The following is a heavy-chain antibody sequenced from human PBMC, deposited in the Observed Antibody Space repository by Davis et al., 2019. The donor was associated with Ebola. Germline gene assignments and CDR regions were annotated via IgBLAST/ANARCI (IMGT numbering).Heavy chain of an antibody. CDR3: TSRPGAAVAGPGDY. Sequence: GGSLRLSCATSGFIFSDYSMNWVRQAPGKGLEWVSYINSPSRTQYYADSVKGRFTVSRDNARNSLYLQMDGLRDEDTAVYYCTSRPGAAVAGPGDYWGQGVLVTVSS. CDR1: GFIFSDYS. D-gene: IGHD6-19*01. CDR2: INSPSRTQ. V-gene: IGHV3-48*02. J-gene: IGHJ4*02.